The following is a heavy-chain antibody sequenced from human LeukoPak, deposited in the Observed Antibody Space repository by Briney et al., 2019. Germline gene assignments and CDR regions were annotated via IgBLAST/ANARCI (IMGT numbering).Heavy chain of an antibody. CDR3: ARGYWFYFDY. CDR1: GGSFSGYC. J-gene: IGHJ4*02. Sequence: SETLSLTCAVYGGSFSGYCWSWIRQPAGKGLEWIGRIYIHGTSSYNPSLNSRVTISADTSKNQFSLKLYSVTSADTAVYYCARGYWFYFDYWGQGTLVTVSS. CDR2: IYIHGTS. V-gene: IGHV4-59*10. D-gene: IGHD2-8*02.